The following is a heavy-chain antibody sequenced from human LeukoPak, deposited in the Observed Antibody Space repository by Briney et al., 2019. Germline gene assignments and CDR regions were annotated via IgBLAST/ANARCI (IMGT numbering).Heavy chain of an antibody. CDR1: GGSISSYY. CDR2: IYTSGSS. Sequence: SDTLSLTCTVSGGSISSYYWSWIRQPAGKGLEWIGRIYTSGSSNFNHSLKSRVTMSVDTSKNQFSLKLSSVTAADTAVYYCARDRGYSYAFDYWGQGTLVTVSS. CDR3: ARDRGYSYAFDY. J-gene: IGHJ4*02. V-gene: IGHV4-4*07. D-gene: IGHD5-18*01.